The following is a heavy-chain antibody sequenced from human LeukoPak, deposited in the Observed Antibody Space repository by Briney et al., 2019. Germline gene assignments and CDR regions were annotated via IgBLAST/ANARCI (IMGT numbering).Heavy chain of an antibody. D-gene: IGHD1-1*01. CDR1: GFTFSTYG. CDR2: ISSSGDSA. V-gene: IGHV3-23*01. Sequence: GGSLRLSCAASGFTFSTYGMSWVRQAPGKGLEWVSGISSSGDSAYYAESVKGRFTISRDNSKSTLFLQMNSLRAEDTALYYCAKEFTKEWGQGTLVTVSS. J-gene: IGHJ4*02. CDR3: AKEFTKE.